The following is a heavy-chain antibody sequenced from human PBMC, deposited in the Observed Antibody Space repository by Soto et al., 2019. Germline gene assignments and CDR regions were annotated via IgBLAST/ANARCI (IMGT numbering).Heavy chain of an antibody. V-gene: IGHV4-59*01. CDR1: GGSISSYY. CDR2: IYYSGST. CDR3: ATTMVRGRSSKWFDP. D-gene: IGHD3-10*01. J-gene: IGHJ5*02. Sequence: SETLSLTCTVSGGSISSYYWSWIRQPPGKGLEWIGYIYYSGSTNYNPSLKSRVTISVDTSKNQFSLKLSSVTAADTAVYYCATTMVRGRSSKWFDPWGQGTLLTVSS.